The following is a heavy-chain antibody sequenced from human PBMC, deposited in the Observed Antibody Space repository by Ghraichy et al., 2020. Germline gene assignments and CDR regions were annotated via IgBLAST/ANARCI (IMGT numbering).Heavy chain of an antibody. CDR2: VYTFGTT. D-gene: IGHD5-12*01. Sequence: SETLSLTCSVSGASITNATYYWSWIRQPAGKGLEWIGRVYTFGTTNYNPSLKSRVTLSIDKSKNQVSLELGSVSAADTALYYCARGRNRGNDLRDAFDIWGQGTMVTVSS. CDR3: ARGRNRGNDLRDAFDI. V-gene: IGHV4-61*02. J-gene: IGHJ3*02. CDR1: GASITNATYY.